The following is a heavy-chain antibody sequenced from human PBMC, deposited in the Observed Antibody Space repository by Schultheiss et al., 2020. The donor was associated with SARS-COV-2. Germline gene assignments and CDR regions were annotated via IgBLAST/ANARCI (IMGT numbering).Heavy chain of an antibody. D-gene: IGHD3-3*01. J-gene: IGHJ6*02. Sequence: ASVKVSCKASGYTFTSYGISWVRQAPGQGLEWMGWISAYNGNTNYAQKLQGRVTMTTDTSTSTAYMELRSLRSEDTAVYYCARAVGDFWSGLYYGMDVWGQGTTVTVSS. CDR2: ISAYNGNT. CDR3: ARAVGDFWSGLYYGMDV. CDR1: GYTFTSYG. V-gene: IGHV1-18*01.